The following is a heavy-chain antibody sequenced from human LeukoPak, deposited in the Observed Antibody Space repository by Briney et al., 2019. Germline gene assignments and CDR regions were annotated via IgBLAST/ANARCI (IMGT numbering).Heavy chain of an antibody. CDR2: INHSGST. J-gene: IGHJ4*02. CDR3: ARGKLYYYDSSGYPRTYYFDY. CDR1: GGSFSGHY. Sequence: PSETLSLTCAVYGGSFSGHYWSWIRQPPGKGLEWIGEINHSGSTNYNPSLKSRVTISVDTSKNQFSLKLSSVTAADTAVYYCARGKLYYYDSSGYPRTYYFDYWGQGTLVTVSS. D-gene: IGHD3-22*01. V-gene: IGHV4-34*01.